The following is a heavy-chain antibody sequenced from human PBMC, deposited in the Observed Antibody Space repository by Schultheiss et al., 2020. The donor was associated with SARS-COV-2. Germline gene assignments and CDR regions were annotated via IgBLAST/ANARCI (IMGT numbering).Heavy chain of an antibody. V-gene: IGHV4-34*01. CDR2: IYHSGST. D-gene: IGHD6-6*01. CDR3: ARYSSSSGFEPASPFDY. J-gene: IGHJ4*02. CDR1: GGSFSGYY. Sequence: SETLSLTCAVYGGSFSGYYWSWIRQPPGKGLEWIGYIYHSGSTYYNPSLKSRVTISVDTSKNQFSLKLSSVTAADTAVYYCARYSSSSGFEPASPFDYWCQGTLVTVSS.